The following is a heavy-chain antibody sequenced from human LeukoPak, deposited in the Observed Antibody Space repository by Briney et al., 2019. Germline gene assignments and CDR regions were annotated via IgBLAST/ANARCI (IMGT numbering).Heavy chain of an antibody. CDR2: ISGSGGST. V-gene: IGHV3-23*01. Sequence: PGGSLRLSCAGSGFTFSSYAMSWVRQAPGKGLEWVSAISGSGGSTYYADSVKGRFTISRDNSKNTLYLQMNSLRAEDTAVYYCANSPGRGYSYGPLGYWGQGTLVTVSS. CDR3: ANSPGRGYSYGPLGY. D-gene: IGHD5-18*01. J-gene: IGHJ4*02. CDR1: GFTFSSYA.